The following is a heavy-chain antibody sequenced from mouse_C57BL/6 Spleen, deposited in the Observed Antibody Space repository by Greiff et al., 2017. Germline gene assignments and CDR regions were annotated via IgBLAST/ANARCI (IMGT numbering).Heavy chain of an antibody. V-gene: IGHV1-63*01. CDR2: IYPGGGYT. D-gene: IGHD3-2*02. J-gene: IGHJ3*01. Sequence: VQLQQSGAELVRPGTSVKMSCKASGYTFTNYWIGWAKQRPGHGLEWIGDIYPGGGYTNYNEKFKGKATLTADKFSSTAYMQFSSLTSEDSAIYYCARKEAAQAAWFAYWGQGTLVTVSA. CDR3: ARKEAAQAAWFAY. CDR1: GYTFTNYW.